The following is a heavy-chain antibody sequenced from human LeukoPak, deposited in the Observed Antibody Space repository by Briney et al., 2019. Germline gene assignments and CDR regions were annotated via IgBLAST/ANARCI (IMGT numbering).Heavy chain of an antibody. J-gene: IGHJ3*02. CDR3: ARVARITMIVVVTRKVHGDAFDI. Sequence: GGSLRLSCAASGFTFSSYSMNWVRQAPGKGLEWVSSISSSSSYIYYADSVKGRFTISRDNAKNSLYLQMNSLRAEDTAVYYCARVARITMIVVVTRKVHGDAFDIWGQGTMVTVSS. V-gene: IGHV3-21*01. D-gene: IGHD3-22*01. CDR1: GFTFSSYS. CDR2: ISSSSSYI.